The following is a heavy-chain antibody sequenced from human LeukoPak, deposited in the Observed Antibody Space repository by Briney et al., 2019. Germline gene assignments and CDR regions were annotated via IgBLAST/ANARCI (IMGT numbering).Heavy chain of an antibody. CDR1: GFTFSSYA. Sequence: GGSLRLSCAASGFTFSSYAMHWVRQAPGKGLEWVAVITYDGSNKYYADSVKGRFTISRDNSKNTLYLQMNSLRAEDTAVYYCAREATLEGAFDMGGQGTMVTVSS. CDR3: AREATLEGAFDM. J-gene: IGHJ3*02. CDR2: ITYDGSNK. V-gene: IGHV3-30*04.